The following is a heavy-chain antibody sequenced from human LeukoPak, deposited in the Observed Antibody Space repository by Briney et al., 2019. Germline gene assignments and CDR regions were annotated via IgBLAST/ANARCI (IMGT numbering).Heavy chain of an antibody. D-gene: IGHD5-18*01. J-gene: IGHJ4*02. CDR1: GFTFNSYW. CDR3: ARGVDTRTYYFDS. Sequence: GGSLRLSCAASGFTFNSYWMSWIRQAPGKGLEWVSSISATSTYIYYADSVRGRFTISRDNAKNSLYLQMDSLRAEDTAVYYCARGVDTRTYYFDSWGQGNLVTVSS. CDR2: ISATSTYI. V-gene: IGHV3-21*01.